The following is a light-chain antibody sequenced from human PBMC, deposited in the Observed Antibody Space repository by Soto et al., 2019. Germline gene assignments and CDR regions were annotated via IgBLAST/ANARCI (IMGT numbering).Light chain of an antibody. J-gene: IGLJ1*01. CDR2: DVS. CDR3: NSYTSGTTLV. Sequence: QSALTQPASVSGSPGQSITISCTGTSSDVGGYNYVSWYQQHPGKAPKLMIYDVSNRPSGVSNRFSGSKSCNTASLTISGLQAEDEADYYCNSYTSGTTLVFGTGTKLTVL. V-gene: IGLV2-14*03. CDR1: SSDVGGYNY.